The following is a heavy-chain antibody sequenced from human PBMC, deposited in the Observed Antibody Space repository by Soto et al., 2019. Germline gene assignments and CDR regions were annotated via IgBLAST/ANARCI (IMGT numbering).Heavy chain of an antibody. J-gene: IGHJ4*02. D-gene: IGHD5-12*01. CDR2: IIPKLGSA. CDR3: SPGSDGYNFGAVY. Sequence: QVQLVQSGAEVKEPGSSVKVSCKASGGGNLRDYRTTWVRRAPGQGLEWMGGIIPKLGSANYAQNFQGRVTITANDTKNTLYMELRSLRSDHTAVYYFSPGSDGYNFGAVYWGQGTPVTVSS. CDR1: GGGNLRDYR. V-gene: IGHV1-69*01.